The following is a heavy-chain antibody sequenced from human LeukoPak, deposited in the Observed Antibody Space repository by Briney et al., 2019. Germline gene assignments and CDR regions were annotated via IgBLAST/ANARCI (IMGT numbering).Heavy chain of an antibody. V-gene: IGHV3-30*02. J-gene: IGHJ5*02. D-gene: IGHD7-27*01. Sequence: GGSLRLSCAASGFTFSSYGMHWVRQAPGRGLEWLAFIRYDGSNKYYADSVKGRFTISRDNSKNTLYLQMNSLRAEDTAVYYCAKVFEAGDRDWFDPWGQGTLVTVSS. CDR2: IRYDGSNK. CDR1: GFTFSSYG. CDR3: AKVFEAGDRDWFDP.